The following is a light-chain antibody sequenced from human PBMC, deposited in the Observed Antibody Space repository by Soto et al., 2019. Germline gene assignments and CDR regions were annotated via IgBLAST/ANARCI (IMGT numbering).Light chain of an antibody. CDR2: HAS. CDR3: QQYNSYS. J-gene: IGKJ1*01. CDR1: QSISNW. V-gene: IGKV1-5*01. Sequence: DLTMTHSPSSLSASLGYIVTIPCRASQSISNWSAWYQQKPGTAPKLMIYHASKLQSGVPSRFSGSGSGTEFTLTISSLQPDDFATYYCQQYNSYSFGQGTKVDIK.